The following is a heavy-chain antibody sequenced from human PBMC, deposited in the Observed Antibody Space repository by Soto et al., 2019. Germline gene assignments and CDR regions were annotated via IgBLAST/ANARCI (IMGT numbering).Heavy chain of an antibody. V-gene: IGHV1-3*01. Sequence: ASVKVSCKASGYTFTSYAMHWVRQAPGQRLEWMGWINAGNGNTKYSQKFQGRVTVTRDTSASTAYMELSSLRSEDTAVYYCARVGGCSGSSCYDVGTFDIWGQGTMVTVSS. D-gene: IGHD2-15*01. J-gene: IGHJ3*02. CDR2: INAGNGNT. CDR1: GYTFTSYA. CDR3: ARVGGCSGSSCYDVGTFDI.